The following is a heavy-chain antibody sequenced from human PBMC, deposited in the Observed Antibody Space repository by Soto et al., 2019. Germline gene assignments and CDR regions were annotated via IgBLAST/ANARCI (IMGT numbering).Heavy chain of an antibody. CDR1: GFTFSSYA. D-gene: IGHD3-3*01. Sequence: GGSLRLSCAASGFTFSSYAMSWVRQAPGKGLEWVSAISGSGGSTYYADSVKGRFTISRDNSKNTLYLQMNSLRAEDTAVYYCATMRFLEWLLDYWGQGNLVTVSS. CDR3: ATMRFLEWLLDY. J-gene: IGHJ4*02. CDR2: ISGSGGST. V-gene: IGHV3-23*01.